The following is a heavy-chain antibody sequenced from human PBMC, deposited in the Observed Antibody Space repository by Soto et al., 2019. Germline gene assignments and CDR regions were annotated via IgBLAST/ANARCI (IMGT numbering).Heavy chain of an antibody. CDR3: AKNLPRTGRFDY. CDR2: IYYSGRT. V-gene: IGHV4-39*01. J-gene: IGHJ4*02. Sequence: SATLSITCTLSGASITSTTYFWAWIRQPPGKGLEWVGSIYYSGRTYYNPSLRSRVTISVDRSKNQFSLTMSSVTAADTAVYYCAKNLPRTGRFDYWGQGTAVNVSS. CDR1: GASITSTTYF.